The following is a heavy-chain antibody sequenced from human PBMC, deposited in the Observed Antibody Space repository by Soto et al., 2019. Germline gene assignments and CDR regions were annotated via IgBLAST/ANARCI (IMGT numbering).Heavy chain of an antibody. V-gene: IGHV3-23*01. J-gene: IGHJ4*02. CDR2: ISGSGDNT. CDR3: ARTMPVPVATGGFDS. Sequence: PGGSLRLSCTASGFTFSTYAMSWVRQAPGKGLEWVSVISGSGDNTYYADSVRGRFTICRENSQNTLYLHMNSLTDDDTAIYYCARTMPVPVATGGFDSWGQGTPVTAAS. CDR1: GFTFSTYA. D-gene: IGHD2-2*01.